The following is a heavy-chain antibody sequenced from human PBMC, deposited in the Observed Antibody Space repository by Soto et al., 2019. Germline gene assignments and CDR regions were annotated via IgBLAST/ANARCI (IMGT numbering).Heavy chain of an antibody. CDR2: INHSGST. CDR1: GGSFSGYY. CDR3: AAHSGSTYGPLDY. J-gene: IGHJ4*02. D-gene: IGHD3-10*01. Sequence: SETLSLTCAVYGGSFSGYYWTWIRQPPGTGLEWIGEINHSGSTNYNPSLKSRVTISVDTSKNQFSLKLTSMTAADTAVYYCAAHSGSTYGPLDYWGQGTQVTV. V-gene: IGHV4-34*01.